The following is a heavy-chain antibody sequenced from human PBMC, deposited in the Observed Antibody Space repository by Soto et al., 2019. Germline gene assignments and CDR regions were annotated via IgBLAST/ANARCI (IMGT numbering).Heavy chain of an antibody. D-gene: IGHD3-22*01. Sequence: PXGFLKLSCAASGFTFSSYEMNWVRQAPGKGLEWVSYISSSGSTIYYADSVKGRFTISRDNAKNSLYLQMNSLRAEDTAVYYCAREWRHYYDSSGYLDYWGQGTLVTVSS. CDR3: AREWRHYYDSSGYLDY. J-gene: IGHJ4*02. CDR2: ISSSGSTI. CDR1: GFTFSSYE. V-gene: IGHV3-48*03.